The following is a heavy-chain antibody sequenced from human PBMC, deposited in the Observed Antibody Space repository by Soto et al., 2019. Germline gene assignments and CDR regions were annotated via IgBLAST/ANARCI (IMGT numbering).Heavy chain of an antibody. CDR2: ISSSSSYI. CDR1: GFTFSSYS. J-gene: IGHJ6*03. CDR3: AKDKKDTYYYMDV. Sequence: GGSLRLSCAASGFTFSSYSMNWVRQAPGKGLEWVSSISSSSSYIYYADSVKGRFTFSRDNAKNSLYLQMNSLRAEDTALYYCAKDKKDTYYYMDVWGKGTTVTVSS. V-gene: IGHV3-21*04. D-gene: IGHD5-18*01.